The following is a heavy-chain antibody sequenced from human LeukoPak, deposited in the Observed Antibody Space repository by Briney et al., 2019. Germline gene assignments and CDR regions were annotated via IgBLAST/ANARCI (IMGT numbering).Heavy chain of an antibody. CDR2: ISHDGRTK. CDR3: ARDLDTAMFHSYY. Sequence: GGSLRLSCVVSGFNFDNFAMHWVRQPLGKGLEWVAVISHDGRTKYYADSMKGRITISRDNSKNTLFLQMNNLRSEDTAVYFCARDLDTAMFHSYYWGQGTLVTVSS. J-gene: IGHJ4*02. D-gene: IGHD5-18*01. V-gene: IGHV3-30*04. CDR1: GFNFDNFA.